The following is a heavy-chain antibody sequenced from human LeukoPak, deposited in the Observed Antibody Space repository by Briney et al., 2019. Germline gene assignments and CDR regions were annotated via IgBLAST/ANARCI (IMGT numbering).Heavy chain of an antibody. J-gene: IGHJ4*02. Sequence: SETLSLTCTVSGGSISSYYWSWIRQLPGKGLEWIGYIYYSGSTNYNPSLESRVTISVDKSKNQFSLKLSSVTAADAAVYYCARGAVAAKGIDYWGQGTLVTVSS. D-gene: IGHD6-19*01. CDR2: IYYSGST. CDR1: GGSISSYY. CDR3: ARGAVAAKGIDY. V-gene: IGHV4-59*01.